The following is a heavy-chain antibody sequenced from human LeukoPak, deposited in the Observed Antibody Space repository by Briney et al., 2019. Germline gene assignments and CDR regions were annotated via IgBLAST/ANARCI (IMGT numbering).Heavy chain of an antibody. J-gene: IGHJ4*02. D-gene: IGHD2-15*01. CDR3: ARVRSRYCSGGSCHPPIDY. CDR2: ISAYNGNT. Sequence: ASGKVSCKASGYTFTSYGISWVRQAPGQGLEWMGWISAYNGNTNYAQKLQGRVTMTTDTSTSTAYMELRSLRSDDTAVYYCARVRSRYCSGGSCHPPIDYWGQGTLVTVSS. V-gene: IGHV1-18*01. CDR1: GYTFTSYG.